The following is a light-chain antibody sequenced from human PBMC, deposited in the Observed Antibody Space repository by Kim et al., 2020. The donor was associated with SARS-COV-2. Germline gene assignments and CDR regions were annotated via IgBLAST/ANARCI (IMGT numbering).Light chain of an antibody. J-gene: IGKJ5*01. V-gene: IGKV1D-13*01. CDR1: QGISSA. CDR3: QHFNNYPRT. Sequence: AIQLTQSPSSLSASVGDRVTINCRASQGISSALAWYQQRPGKPPKLLIYDASSLESGIPSRFSGSGFGTDFTLTISSLQPEDFATYYCQHFNNYPRTFGQGTRLEIK. CDR2: DAS.